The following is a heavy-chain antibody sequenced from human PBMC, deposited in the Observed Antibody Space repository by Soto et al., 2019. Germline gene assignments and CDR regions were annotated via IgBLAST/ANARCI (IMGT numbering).Heavy chain of an antibody. CDR2: IIPILGIA. CDR3: KRIREKVPVRDV. CDR1: GGTFSSYT. D-gene: IGHD3-10*01. J-gene: IGHJ6*02. Sequence: GASVKVSCKASGGTFSSYTISWVRQAPGQGLEWKGRIIPILGIANYAQKFQGRVTVTADKSTSTAYMELSSLRSEDTDVYYCKRIREKVPVRDVWAQGTTVPVSS. V-gene: IGHV1-69*02.